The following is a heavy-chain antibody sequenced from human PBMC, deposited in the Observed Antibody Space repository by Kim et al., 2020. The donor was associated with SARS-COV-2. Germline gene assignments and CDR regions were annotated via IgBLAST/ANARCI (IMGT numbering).Heavy chain of an antibody. CDR3: ARDGQWLVRSFDY. V-gene: IGHV3-21*01. D-gene: IGHD6-19*01. Sequence: GGSLRLSCAASGFTFSSYSMNWVRQAPGKGLEWVSSISSSSSYIYYADSVKGRFTISRDNAKNSLYLQMYSLRAEDTAVYYCARDGQWLVRSFDYWGQGTLVTVSS. J-gene: IGHJ4*02. CDR2: ISSSSSYI. CDR1: GFTFSSYS.